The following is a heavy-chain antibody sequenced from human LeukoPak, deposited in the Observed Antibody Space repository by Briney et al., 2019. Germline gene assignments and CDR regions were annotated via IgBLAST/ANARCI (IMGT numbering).Heavy chain of an antibody. CDR1: GGSFSGYY. J-gene: IGHJ4*02. D-gene: IGHD5-24*01. Sequence: SETLSLTCAVYGGSFSGYYWSWIRQPPGKGLEWIGEINHSESTNYNPSLKSRVTISVDTSKNQFSLKLSSVTAADTAVYYCARGNGGDGYNYTSGVDYWGQGTLVTVSS. CDR3: ARGNGGDGYNYTSGVDY. CDR2: INHSEST. V-gene: IGHV4-34*01.